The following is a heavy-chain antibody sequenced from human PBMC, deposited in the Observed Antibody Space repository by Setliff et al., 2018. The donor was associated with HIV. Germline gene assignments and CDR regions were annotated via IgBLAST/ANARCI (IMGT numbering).Heavy chain of an antibody. CDR2: IYHSGSA. V-gene: IGHV4-59*08. CDR1: GVSISNYY. J-gene: IGHJ3*02. Sequence: ASETLSLTCTVSGVSISNYYWSWIRQPPGKGLEWIGEIYHSGSANYNPSLKSRVTISVDTSKNQFSLKLSSVTAADTAVYYCARVGWDYYDAFDIWGQGTMVTVSS. CDR3: ARVGWDYYDAFDI. D-gene: IGHD3-10*01.